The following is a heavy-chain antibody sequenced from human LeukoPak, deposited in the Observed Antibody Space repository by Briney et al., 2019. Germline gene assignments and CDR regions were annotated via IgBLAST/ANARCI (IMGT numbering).Heavy chain of an antibody. Sequence: GGTLRLSCAASGFTFNNYGMSWVRQAPGKGLEWVSAISGSADNTYYVDSVKGRFTISRDNSRNTLYLQMYSLRAEDTAIYYCAKERESYFEFDLWGQGTLVTVSS. CDR3: AKERESYFEFDL. J-gene: IGHJ4*02. V-gene: IGHV3-23*01. D-gene: IGHD1-26*01. CDR1: GFTFNNYG. CDR2: ISGSADNT.